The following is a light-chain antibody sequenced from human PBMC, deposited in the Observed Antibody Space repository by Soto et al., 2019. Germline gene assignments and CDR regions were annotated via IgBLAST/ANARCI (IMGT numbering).Light chain of an antibody. CDR1: QSVSSN. V-gene: IGKV3-15*01. CDR3: QQYNNWPPIFT. Sequence: EIVMTQSPAALSVSPRERATLSSRASQSVSSNLAWYQQKPGQAPRLLIYGASTRATGIPARFSGSGSGTEFTLTISSLQSEDFAVYYCQQYNNWPPIFTFGPGTKVDIK. J-gene: IGKJ3*01. CDR2: GAS.